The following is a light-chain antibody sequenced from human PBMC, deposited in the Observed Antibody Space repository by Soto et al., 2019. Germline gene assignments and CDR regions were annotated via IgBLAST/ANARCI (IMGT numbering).Light chain of an antibody. J-gene: IGLJ2*01. CDR3: SSSTRSSTVV. CDR1: SSGVGGYNY. V-gene: IGLV2-14*01. Sequence: QSALTQPASVSGSPGQSITISCTGTSSGVGGYNYVSWYQQNSGKAPKLMIYEVSNRPSGVSNRFSGSKSGNTASLTISGLQAEDEADYYCSSSTRSSTVVFGGGTKLTVL. CDR2: EVS.